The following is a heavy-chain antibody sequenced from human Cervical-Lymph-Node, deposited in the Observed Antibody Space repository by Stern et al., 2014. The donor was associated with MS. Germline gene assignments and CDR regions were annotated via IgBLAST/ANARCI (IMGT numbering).Heavy chain of an antibody. V-gene: IGHV4-59*01. J-gene: IGHJ6*02. D-gene: IGHD1-26*01. CDR3: ARAWGSSYELYYGMDV. Sequence: QLQLQESGPGLVKPSETLSLTCTVSGVSLSRYYWSWIRQPPGKGLEWIGYVYYSGSTNYSPSLKRRVTISVDTSKNQFSLKLRSVTAADTAVYYCARAWGSSYELYYGMDVWGQGTTVTVSS. CDR1: GVSLSRYY. CDR2: VYYSGST.